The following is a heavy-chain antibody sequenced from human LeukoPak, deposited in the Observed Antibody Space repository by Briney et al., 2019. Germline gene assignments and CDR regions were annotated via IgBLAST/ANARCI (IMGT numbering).Heavy chain of an antibody. Sequence: PGGSLRLSCAASGFTFSSYAMHWVRQAPGKGLEWVAVISYDGSNKYYADSVKGRFTISRDNSKNTLYLQMNSLRAEDTAVYYCARGPFVWLDYYDSSGYYNHYFDYWGQGTLVTVSS. CDR2: ISYDGSNK. D-gene: IGHD3-22*01. V-gene: IGHV3-30-3*01. J-gene: IGHJ4*02. CDR1: GFTFSSYA. CDR3: ARGPFVWLDYYDSSGYYNHYFDY.